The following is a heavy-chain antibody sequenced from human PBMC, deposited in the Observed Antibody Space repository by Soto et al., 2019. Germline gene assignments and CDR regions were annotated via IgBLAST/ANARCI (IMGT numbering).Heavy chain of an antibody. Sequence: SVKVSCKASGGTFSSYAISWVRQAPGQGLEWMGGSIPIFGTANYAQKFQGRVTITADKSTSTAYMELSSLRSEDTAVYYCARDRKVYCTNGVCYPANDASDIWGQGTMVTVSS. CDR2: SIPIFGTA. V-gene: IGHV1-69*06. D-gene: IGHD2-8*01. CDR1: GGTFSSYA. J-gene: IGHJ3*02. CDR3: ARDRKVYCTNGVCYPANDASDI.